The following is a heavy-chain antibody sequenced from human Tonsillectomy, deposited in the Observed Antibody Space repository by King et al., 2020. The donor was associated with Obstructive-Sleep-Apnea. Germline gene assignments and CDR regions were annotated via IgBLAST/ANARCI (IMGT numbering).Heavy chain of an antibody. CDR1: GFTFRKAW. D-gene: IGHD4-17*01. CDR3: TTDTGTYRFLNPKLYYYYYYGMDV. V-gene: IGHV3-15*01. Sequence: QLVQSGGGLGKPGGSLRLSCAASGFTFRKAWMRWLRQAPGKGLEWVGRVKSKTNCGATDYAEPGKGEFTILRDDSKNTLYLQMNRLKTADTAGYYGTTDTGTYRFLNPKLYYYYYYGMDVWGQGTTVTVSS. CDR2: VKSKTNCGAT. J-gene: IGHJ6*02.